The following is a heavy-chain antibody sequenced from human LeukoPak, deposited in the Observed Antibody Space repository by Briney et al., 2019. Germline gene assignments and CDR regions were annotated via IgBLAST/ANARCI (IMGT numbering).Heavy chain of an antibody. V-gene: IGHV4-59*08. CDR2: IFNTGST. CDR1: GGSISRYC. J-gene: IGHJ4*02. D-gene: IGHD2-2*03. CDR3: ARLDEVGYGLYYFDY. Sequence: SETLSLTCTVSGGSISRYCWNWIRQPPGKGPEWIGYIFNTGSTNYNPSLKSRVTISVDTSKNQFSLKLSSVTAADTAVYYCARLDEVGYGLYYFDYWGQGTLVTVSS.